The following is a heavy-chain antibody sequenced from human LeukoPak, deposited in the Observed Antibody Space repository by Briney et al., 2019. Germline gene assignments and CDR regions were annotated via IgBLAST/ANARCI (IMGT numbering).Heavy chain of an antibody. CDR1: GFTFSNYA. CDR3: AKGGFGRPFDY. D-gene: IGHD3-10*01. Sequence: GGSLRLSCAASGFTFSNYAMSWVRQAPGKRLEWVSAISGSDAGTYYVDSVKGRFTISRDNSKNTLFLQMDSLRAEDTAVYYCAKGGFGRPFDYWGQGTLVTVSS. V-gene: IGHV3-23*01. J-gene: IGHJ4*02. CDR2: ISGSDAGT.